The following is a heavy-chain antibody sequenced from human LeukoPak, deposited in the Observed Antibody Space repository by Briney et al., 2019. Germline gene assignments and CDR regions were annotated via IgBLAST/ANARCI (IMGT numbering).Heavy chain of an antibody. J-gene: IGHJ1*01. CDR1: GFTFSIYA. CDR2: ISGSGDCT. Sequence: GGSLRLSCAASGFTFSIYAMNWVRQAPGKGLEWVSAISGSGDCTYYADSVKGRFNTSRDNSKNTLYLQMNSLRAEDTAIYYCAKDQGYYGSGSYKEYFQHWGQGTLVTVSS. V-gene: IGHV3-23*01. CDR3: AKDQGYYGSGSYKEYFQH. D-gene: IGHD3-10*01.